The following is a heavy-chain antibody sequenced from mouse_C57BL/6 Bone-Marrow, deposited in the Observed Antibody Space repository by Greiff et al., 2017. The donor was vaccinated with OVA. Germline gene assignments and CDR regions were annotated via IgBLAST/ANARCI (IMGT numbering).Heavy chain of an antibody. V-gene: IGHV3-6*01. CDR2: ISYDGSN. J-gene: IGHJ4*01. CDR1: GYSITSGYY. Sequence: DVQLQESGPGLVKPSQSLSLTCSVTGYSITSGYYWNWIRQFPGNKLEWMGYISYDGSNKYNPSLKNRISITRDTSKNQFFLKLNSLTTEDTATYYCARGGYAMDYWGQGTSVTVSS. CDR3: ARGGYAMDY.